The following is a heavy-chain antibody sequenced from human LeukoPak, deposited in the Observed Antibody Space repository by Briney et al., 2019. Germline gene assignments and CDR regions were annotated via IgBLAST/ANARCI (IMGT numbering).Heavy chain of an antibody. CDR3: ARGGQRRQQHLLGY. Sequence: PSETLSLTCAVYGGSFSGYYWSWIRQPPGKGLEWIGEINHSGSTNYNPPLTRAVTISVDTSKNQFSLKLSSVTAADTAVYYCARGGQRRQQHLLGYWGQGTLVTVFS. V-gene: IGHV4-34*01. CDR2: INHSGST. J-gene: IGHJ4*02. D-gene: IGHD6-13*01. CDR1: GGSFSGYY.